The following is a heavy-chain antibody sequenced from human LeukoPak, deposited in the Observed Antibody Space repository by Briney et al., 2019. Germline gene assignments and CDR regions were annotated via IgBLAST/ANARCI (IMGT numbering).Heavy chain of an antibody. J-gene: IGHJ5*02. V-gene: IGHV1-2*02. CDR3: ARVGMGSSSLNWFDP. Sequence: ASVKVSCKASGYTFTGYYMHWVRQAPGQGLEWMGWINPNSGGTNYAQKFQGRVTMTRDTSISTAYMELSSLRSEDTAVYYCARVGMGSSSLNWFDPWGQGTLVTVSS. CDR2: INPNSGGT. D-gene: IGHD6-6*01. CDR1: GYTFTGYY.